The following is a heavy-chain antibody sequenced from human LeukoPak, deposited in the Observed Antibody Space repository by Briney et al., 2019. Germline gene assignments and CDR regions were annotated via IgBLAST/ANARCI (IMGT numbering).Heavy chain of an antibody. V-gene: IGHV3-7*01. CDR1: GFSFSSYW. CDR3: ARDLAFHNFDY. Sequence: GGSLRLSCAASGFSFSSYWMTWVRQAPGKGLGWVANIGKAGNGDYYVDSVKGRFTISRDNAKNSLYLQMNSLRAEDTAVYYCARDLAFHNFDYWGQGALVTVSS. CDR2: IGKAGNGD. J-gene: IGHJ4*02.